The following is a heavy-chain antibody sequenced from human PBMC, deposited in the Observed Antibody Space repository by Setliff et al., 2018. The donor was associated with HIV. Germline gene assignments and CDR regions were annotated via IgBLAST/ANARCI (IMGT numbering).Heavy chain of an antibody. J-gene: IGHJ4*02. V-gene: IGHV4-61*09. CDR1: GGSISSGNYY. CDR3: AGAITFGGVIVH. D-gene: IGHD3-16*02. CDR2: ISTSGST. Sequence: PSETLSLTCTVSGGSISSGNYYWSWIRQPAGKGLEWIGHISTSGSTNYNPSLKSRVTISVDTSKNQFSLKLSSVTAADTAVYYCAGAITFGGVIVHWGQGTLVTVSS.